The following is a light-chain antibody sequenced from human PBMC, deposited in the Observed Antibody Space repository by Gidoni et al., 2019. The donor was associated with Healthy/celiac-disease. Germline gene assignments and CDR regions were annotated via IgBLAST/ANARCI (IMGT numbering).Light chain of an antibody. Sequence: DIVMTQSQDPLAVSLGERATLNCKSSQSVLYSSNNKNYLACYQQKPGQPPKLLICWASTRESGVPDRFSGSGSGTDFTLTISILQAEDVAVYYCQQYYSTPYSFGQGTKLEIK. J-gene: IGKJ2*03. V-gene: IGKV4-1*01. CDR2: WAS. CDR3: QQYYSTPYS. CDR1: QSVLYSSNNKNY.